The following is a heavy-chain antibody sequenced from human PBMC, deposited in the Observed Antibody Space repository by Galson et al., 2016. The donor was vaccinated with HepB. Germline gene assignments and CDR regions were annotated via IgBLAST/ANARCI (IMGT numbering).Heavy chain of an antibody. D-gene: IGHD5-12*01. J-gene: IGHJ5*02. Sequence: SLRLSCAASGFTFSDYAMNWIRQAPGKGLEWVSAISGSGGSIYYADSVKGRFTISRDNSTNTLYLQMNSLRAEDTAVYYCARVPGFSWGQGTLVTVSS. V-gene: IGHV3-23*01. CDR2: ISGSGGSI. CDR3: ARVPGFS. CDR1: GFTFSDYA.